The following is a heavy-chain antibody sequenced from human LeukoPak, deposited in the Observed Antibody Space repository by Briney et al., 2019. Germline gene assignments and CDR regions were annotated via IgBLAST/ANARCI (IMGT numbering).Heavy chain of an antibody. CDR3: ARGPPYYYYMDV. CDR1: GFSISSGYY. J-gene: IGHJ6*03. V-gene: IGHV4-38-2*02. CDR2: IYISGST. Sequence: SETLSLTCSISGFSISSGYYWGWIRQPPGKGLEWIGRIYISGSTNYNPSLKSRVTISVDTSKNQFSLKLSSVTAADTAVYYCARGPPYYYYMDVWGKGTTVTVSS.